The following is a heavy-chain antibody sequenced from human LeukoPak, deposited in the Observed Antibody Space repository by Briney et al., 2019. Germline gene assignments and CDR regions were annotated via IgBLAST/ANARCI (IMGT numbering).Heavy chain of an antibody. Sequence: SETLSLTCSVSGDSISSSRYYWGWIRQPPGKGLEWIGEINHSGSTNYSPSLKSRVTISVDTSKNQFSLKLSSVTAADTAVYYCARSPRYCSGGSCQIYSYFDYWGQGTLVTVSS. CDR3: ARSPRYCSGGSCQIYSYFDY. CDR2: INHSGST. CDR1: GDSISSSRYY. D-gene: IGHD2-15*01. V-gene: IGHV4-39*07. J-gene: IGHJ4*02.